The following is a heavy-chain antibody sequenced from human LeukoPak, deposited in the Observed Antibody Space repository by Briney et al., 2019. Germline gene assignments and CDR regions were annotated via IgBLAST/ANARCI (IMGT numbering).Heavy chain of an antibody. V-gene: IGHV4-30-2*01. CDR2: FYGSGSA. CDR1: GGSISSGDYS. Sequence: SQTLSLTCAVSGGSISSGDYSWSWIRQPPGKGLEWIGYFYGSGSASYNPSLKSRVTISVDRSNNQFSLKMSSVTAADTAVYYCVRDVSQRRHFDYWGQGTLVTVSS. CDR3: VRDVSQRRHFDY. D-gene: IGHD2-2*01. J-gene: IGHJ4*02.